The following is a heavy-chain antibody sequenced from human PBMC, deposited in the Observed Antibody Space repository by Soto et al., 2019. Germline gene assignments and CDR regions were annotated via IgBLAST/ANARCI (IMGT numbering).Heavy chain of an antibody. CDR1: GGTFSSYA. D-gene: IGHD3-22*01. CDR2: IIPIFGTA. Sequence: SVKVSCKASGGTFSSYAISWVRQAPGQGLEWMGGIIPIFGTANYAQKFQGRVTITADESTSTAYMELSSLRSEDTAVYYCARGPYYYDSSGQIEIDAFDIWGQGTMVTVSS. CDR3: ARGPYYYDSSGQIEIDAFDI. V-gene: IGHV1-69*13. J-gene: IGHJ3*02.